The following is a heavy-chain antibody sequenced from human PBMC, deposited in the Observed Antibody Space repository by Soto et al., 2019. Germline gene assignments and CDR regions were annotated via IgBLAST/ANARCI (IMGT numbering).Heavy chain of an antibody. CDR2: ISSSSSTV. J-gene: IGHJ4*02. CDR1: GFTFSNYN. V-gene: IGHV3-48*01. D-gene: IGHD4-17*01. CDR3: ARTMTTVTTFFLYFDY. Sequence: PGGSLRLSCAASGFTFSNYNMNWVRQAPGKGLQWVSYISSSSSTVYYADSVKGRFTISRDSAKNSLYLQMNSLRAEDTAVYYCARTMTTVTTFFLYFDYWGQGTLVTVSS.